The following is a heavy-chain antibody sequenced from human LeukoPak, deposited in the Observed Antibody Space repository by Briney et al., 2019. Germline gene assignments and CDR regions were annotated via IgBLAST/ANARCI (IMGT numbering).Heavy chain of an antibody. CDR1: GFRLSNDW. J-gene: IGHJ5*02. CDR2: INGDGSNT. Sequence: GGSLRLSCAGSGFRLSNDWMHWVRQAPGKGLVRVSRINGDGSNTDYADSVKGRFTIFRDIAKNTLFLQMNSLRAEDAAVYYCARDGDGYKSLSTWGQGTLVTVSS. CDR3: ARDGDGYKSLST. V-gene: IGHV3-74*01. D-gene: IGHD5-24*01.